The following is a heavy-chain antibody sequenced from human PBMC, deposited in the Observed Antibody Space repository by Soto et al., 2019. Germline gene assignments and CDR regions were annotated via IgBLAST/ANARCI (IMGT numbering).Heavy chain of an antibody. CDR3: ARDLGQQLFDY. V-gene: IGHV1-18*01. J-gene: IGHJ4*02. CDR1: GYTFTRYG. D-gene: IGHD6-13*01. Sequence: ASGKVSCKASGYTFTRYGISWVRQAPGQGLEWMGWISAYNGNTEYAQKLQGRVTMTTDTSTSTAYMELRSLRSDDTAVYYCARDLGQQLFDYWGQGTLVTVSS. CDR2: ISAYNGNT.